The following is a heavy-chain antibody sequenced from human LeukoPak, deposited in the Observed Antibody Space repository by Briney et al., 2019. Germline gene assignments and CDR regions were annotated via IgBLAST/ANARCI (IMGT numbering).Heavy chain of an antibody. J-gene: IGHJ5*02. Sequence: GGSLRLSRAASGFTFSSYAMSWVRQAPGKGLEWVSAISGSGGSTNYAGFVKGRFTISRDNARNTLFLQMNSLRVEDTAVYYCARDRGSTNWFDPWGQGTLVTVSS. CDR2: ISGSGGST. CDR1: GFTFSSYA. V-gene: IGHV3-23*01. D-gene: IGHD1-26*01. CDR3: ARDRGSTNWFDP.